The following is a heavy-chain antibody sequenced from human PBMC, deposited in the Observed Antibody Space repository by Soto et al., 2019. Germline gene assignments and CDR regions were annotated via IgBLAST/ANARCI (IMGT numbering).Heavy chain of an antibody. Sequence: SETLSLTCTVSGGSISSSSYYWGWIRQPPGKGLEWIGSIYYSGSTYYNPSLKSRVTISVDTSKNQFSLKLSSVTAADTAVYYCARQWWVAAAGSRPLDYWGQGTLVTVSS. J-gene: IGHJ4*02. V-gene: IGHV4-39*01. CDR1: GGSISSSSYY. D-gene: IGHD6-13*01. CDR3: ARQWWVAAAGSRPLDY. CDR2: IYYSGST.